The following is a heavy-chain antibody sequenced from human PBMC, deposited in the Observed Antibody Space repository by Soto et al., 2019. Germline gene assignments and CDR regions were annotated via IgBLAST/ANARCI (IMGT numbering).Heavy chain of an antibody. Sequence: GESLKISCNGSGYNFAGYWTAWVRQMPGKGLELMGIIYPSDSDTRYRPSFQGQVTISADKSISSAYLQWSGLRASDTAMYYCARGGVSTRTFDYWGQGTPVTVSS. J-gene: IGHJ4*02. CDR2: IYPSDSDT. V-gene: IGHV5-51*01. CDR1: GYNFAGYW. D-gene: IGHD3-3*01. CDR3: ARGGVSTRTFDY.